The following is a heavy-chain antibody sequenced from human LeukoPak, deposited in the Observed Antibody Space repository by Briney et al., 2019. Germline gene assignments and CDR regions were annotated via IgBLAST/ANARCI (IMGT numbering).Heavy chain of an antibody. Sequence: GRSLRLSCAASGFTFSNYGMHWVREAPGKGLEWVAIISYDGSNKYYTDSVKGRFTISRDNSKNTLYLQMNSLRAEDTAVYYCARGRDIVVVPAANGTLDYWGQGTLVTVSS. J-gene: IGHJ4*02. CDR3: ARGRDIVVVPAANGTLDY. CDR2: ISYDGSNK. CDR1: GFTFSNYG. D-gene: IGHD2-2*01. V-gene: IGHV3-30*03.